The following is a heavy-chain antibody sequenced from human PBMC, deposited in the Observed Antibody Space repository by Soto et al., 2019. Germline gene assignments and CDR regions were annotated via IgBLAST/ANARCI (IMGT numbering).Heavy chain of an antibody. CDR1: GDSISTVDYF. Sequence: SETLSLTCSVSGDSISTVDYFWAWIRQPPGQALEYIGYIYKSATTYYNPSFESRVAISLDTSKSQFSLNVTSVTASDTAVYFCARGRYCLTGRCFPNWFDSWGQGTLVTVSS. J-gene: IGHJ5*01. V-gene: IGHV4-30-4*01. CDR3: ARGRYCLTGRCFPNWFDS. D-gene: IGHD2-15*01. CDR2: IYKSATT.